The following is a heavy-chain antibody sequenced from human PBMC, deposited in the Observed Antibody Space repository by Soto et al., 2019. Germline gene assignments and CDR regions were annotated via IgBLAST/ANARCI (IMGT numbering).Heavy chain of an antibody. V-gene: IGHV4-31*03. J-gene: IGHJ4*02. CDR1: GGSISSGGYY. Sequence: QVQLQESGPGLVKPSQTLSLTCTVSGGSISSGGYYWSWMRQHPGKGLEWIGYIYYSGSTYYNPSLKSRVTISVDTSKNQFSLKLSSVTAADTAVYYCARSSTSANYFDYWGQGTLGTVSS. CDR2: IYYSGST. D-gene: IGHD2-2*01. CDR3: ARSSTSANYFDY.